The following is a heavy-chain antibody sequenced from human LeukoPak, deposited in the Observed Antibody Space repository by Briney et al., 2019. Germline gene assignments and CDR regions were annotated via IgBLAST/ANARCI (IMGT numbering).Heavy chain of an antibody. CDR2: INPNSGGT. D-gene: IGHD3-3*01. J-gene: IGHJ4*02. V-gene: IGHV1-2*02. Sequence: ASVKVSCKASGYTFTGYYMHWVRQAPGQGLEWMGWINPNSGGTNYAQKFQGRVTMTRDTSISTAYMELSRLRSDDTAVYYCARVYRFLEWLLMDYWGQGTLVTVSS. CDR1: GYTFTGYY. CDR3: ARVYRFLEWLLMDY.